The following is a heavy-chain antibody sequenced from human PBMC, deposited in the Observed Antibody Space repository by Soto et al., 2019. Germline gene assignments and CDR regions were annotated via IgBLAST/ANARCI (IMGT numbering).Heavy chain of an antibody. Sequence: QVQLVQSGAEVKKPGSSVKVSCKASGGTFSSYTISWVRQAPGQGLEWMGRIIPILGIANYAQKFQGRVTITADKSTSTAYRELSSLRSEDTAVYYCARAIAVAGTDPFDYWGQGTLVTVSS. J-gene: IGHJ4*02. V-gene: IGHV1-69*02. CDR3: ARAIAVAGTDPFDY. CDR1: GGTFSSYT. CDR2: IIPILGIA. D-gene: IGHD6-19*01.